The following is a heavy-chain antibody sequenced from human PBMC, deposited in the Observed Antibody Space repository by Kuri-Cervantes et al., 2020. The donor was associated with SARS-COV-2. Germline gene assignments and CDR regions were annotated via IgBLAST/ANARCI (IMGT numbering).Heavy chain of an antibody. CDR1: GGSISSSSYY. D-gene: IGHD3-3*01. J-gene: IGHJ5*02. V-gene: IGHV4-39*01. CDR3: ARQMMSSITIFGVVITRNWFDP. CDR2: IYYSGST. Sequence: SETLSLTCTVSGGSISSSSYYWGWIRQPPGKGLEWIGSIYYSGSTYYNPSLKSHVTISVDTSKNQFSLKLSSVTAADTAVYYCARQMMSSITIFGVVITRNWFDPWGQGTLVTVSS.